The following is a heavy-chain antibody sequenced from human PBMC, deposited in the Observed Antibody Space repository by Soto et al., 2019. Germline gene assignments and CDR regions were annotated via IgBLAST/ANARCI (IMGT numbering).Heavy chain of an antibody. V-gene: IGHV3-30-3*01. CDR3: ARENSDWSYYFDY. D-gene: IGHD6-19*01. J-gene: IGHJ4*02. Sequence: QVQLVESGGGVVQPGGSLRLSCAASGFTFSNYVMHWVRQAPGKGLEWVAVISSDGSTKYYTDSMKGRFTISRDNSKDTLYLQMNTLRGGDTAVYDGARENSDWSYYFDYWGQGTLVTVSS. CDR2: ISSDGSTK. CDR1: GFTFSNYV.